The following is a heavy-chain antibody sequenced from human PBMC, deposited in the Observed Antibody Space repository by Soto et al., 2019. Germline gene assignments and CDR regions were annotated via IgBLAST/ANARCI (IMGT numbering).Heavy chain of an antibody. CDR2: IWYDGSNK. J-gene: IGHJ4*02. CDR3: ARDRLLGNSLDY. CDR1: GFTFSTYG. D-gene: IGHD1-26*01. V-gene: IGHV3-33*01. Sequence: QVQLVESGGGVVQPGRSLRLSCAASGFTFSTYGMHWVRQAPGKGLEWVAVIWYDGSNKYYADSVTGRFTISRDNSKSTLYLQMNSLRAEDTAVYYCARDRLLGNSLDYWGQGSLVTVSS.